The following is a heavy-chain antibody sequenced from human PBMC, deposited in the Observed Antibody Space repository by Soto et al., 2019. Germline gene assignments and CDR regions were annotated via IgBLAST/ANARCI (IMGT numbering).Heavy chain of an antibody. CDR3: ARGSGYGSASSVNHYLDY. J-gene: IGHJ4*02. CDR1: GFAGVNYG. Sequence: EVQLVESGGGLVQPGGSLRLSGAASGFAGVNYGMSWVRQVPVQGLEWLGTIKRDASEKKYVDSVRGRFTMSRDNAKNSLYLQMDSLRGEDTAVDYCARGSGYGSASSVNHYLDYWGQGTLVIVSS. CDR2: IKRDASEK. D-gene: IGHD3-10*01. V-gene: IGHV3-7*01.